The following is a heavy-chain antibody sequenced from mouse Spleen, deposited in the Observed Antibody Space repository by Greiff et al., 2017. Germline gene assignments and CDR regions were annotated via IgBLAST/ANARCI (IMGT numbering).Heavy chain of an antibody. CDR1: GFTFSSYG. J-gene: IGHJ3*01. Sequence: EVLLVGSGGDLVKPGGSLKLSCAASGFTFSSYGMSWVRQTPDKRLEWVATISSGGSYTYYPDSVKGRFTISRDNAKNTLYLQMSSLKSEDTAMYYCARDGYYLAWFAYWGQGTLVTVSA. CDR2: ISSGGSYT. CDR3: ARDGYYLAWFAY. D-gene: IGHD2-3*01. V-gene: IGHV5-6*01.